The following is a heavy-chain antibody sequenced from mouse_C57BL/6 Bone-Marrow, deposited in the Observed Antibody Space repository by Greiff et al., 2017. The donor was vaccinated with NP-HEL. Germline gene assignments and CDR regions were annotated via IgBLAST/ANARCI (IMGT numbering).Heavy chain of an antibody. Sequence: EVQLQQSGPGLAKPSQTLSLTCSVTGYSITSDYWNWIRKFPGKKLEYMGYISYSGSTYYNPSLKSRISITRDTSKNQYYLQLNSVTTEDTATYYCARIPLYYYGSSPYFDYWGQGTTLTVSS. D-gene: IGHD1-1*01. CDR3: ARIPLYYYGSSPYFDY. J-gene: IGHJ2*01. V-gene: IGHV3-8*01. CDR2: ISYSGST. CDR1: GYSITSDY.